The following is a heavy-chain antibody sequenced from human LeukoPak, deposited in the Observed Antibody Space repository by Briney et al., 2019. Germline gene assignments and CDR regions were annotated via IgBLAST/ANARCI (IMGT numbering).Heavy chain of an antibody. Sequence: GGSLRLSCAASGFTFDDYAMHWVRRAPGKGLEWVSGISWNSGSIGYADSVKGRFTISRDNAKNSLYLQMNSLRAEDTALYYCAKADSSGSYFDYWGQGTLVTVSS. CDR1: GFTFDDYA. CDR3: AKADSSGSYFDY. CDR2: ISWNSGSI. D-gene: IGHD3-22*01. V-gene: IGHV3-9*01. J-gene: IGHJ4*02.